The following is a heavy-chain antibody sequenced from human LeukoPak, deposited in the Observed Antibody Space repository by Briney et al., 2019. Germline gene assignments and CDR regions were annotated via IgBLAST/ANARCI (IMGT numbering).Heavy chain of an antibody. CDR1: GGSISSGGYS. J-gene: IGHJ4*02. V-gene: IGHV4-30-2*01. CDR3: ARETRSMGAATY. D-gene: IGHD2-15*01. CDR2: IYHSGST. Sequence: SETLSLTCAVSGGSISSGGYSWSWIRQPPGKGLEWIGYIYHSGSTYYNPSLKSRVTISVDRSKNQFSLKLSSVTATDTAVYYCARETRSMGAATYWGQGTLVTVSS.